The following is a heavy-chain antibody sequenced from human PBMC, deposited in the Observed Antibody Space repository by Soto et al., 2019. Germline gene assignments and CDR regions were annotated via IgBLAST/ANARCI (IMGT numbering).Heavy chain of an antibody. J-gene: IGHJ4*02. V-gene: IGHV1-3*01. CDR1: EYTFTGYA. D-gene: IGHD3-9*01. Sequence: ASVKVSCKAYEYTFTGYAMHWVRQAPGQRLEWMGWINAGNGNTKYSQKFQGRVTITRDTSASTAYMELSSLRSEDTAVSYCARGSYYDILTGYSGFDYWGQGTLVTVSS. CDR3: ARGSYYDILTGYSGFDY. CDR2: INAGNGNT.